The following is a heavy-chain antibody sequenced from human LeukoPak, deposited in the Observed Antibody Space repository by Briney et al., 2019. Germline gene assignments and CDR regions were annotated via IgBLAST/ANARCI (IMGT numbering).Heavy chain of an antibody. D-gene: IGHD3-22*01. V-gene: IGHV3-30-3*01. CDR2: ISYDGSNK. J-gene: IGHJ4*02. CDR3: ARGNYYDSSGYFTTFYYFDY. Sequence: GGSLRLSCAASGFTFSSYAMHWVRQAPGKGLEWVAVISYDGSNKYYADSVKGRFTISRDNSKNTLYLQMNSLRAEDTAVYYCARGNYYDSSGYFTTFYYFDYWGQGTLVTVSS. CDR1: GFTFSSYA.